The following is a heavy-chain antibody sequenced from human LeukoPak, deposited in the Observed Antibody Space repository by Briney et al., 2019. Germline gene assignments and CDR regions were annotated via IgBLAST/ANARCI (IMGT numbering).Heavy chain of an antibody. D-gene: IGHD3-10*01. CDR3: ARAYYYGSGSYGLDY. Sequence: SETLSLTCTVSGGSITTYYWSWIRRPPGKGLEWIGYIYHSGTNKYNPSLKSRVTISVDTSKNQFSLKLTSVTAADTAVYYCARAYYYGSGSYGLDYWGQGTLVTVSS. CDR2: IYHSGTN. V-gene: IGHV4-59*01. CDR1: GGSITTYY. J-gene: IGHJ4*02.